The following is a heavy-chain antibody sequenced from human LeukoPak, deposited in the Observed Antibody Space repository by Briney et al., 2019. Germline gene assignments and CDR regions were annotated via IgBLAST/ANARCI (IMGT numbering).Heavy chain of an antibody. CDR1: GFTFSSYS. V-gene: IGHV3-21*01. CDR2: ISSSSSYI. J-gene: IGHJ3*02. D-gene: IGHD3-16*02. CDR3: ASLSASFAFDI. Sequence: GGSLRLSCAASGFTFSSYSMNWVRQAPGKGLEWVSSISSSSSYIYYADSVKGRFTISRDNAKNSLYLQMNSPRAEDTAVYYCASLSASFAFDIWGQGTMVTVSS.